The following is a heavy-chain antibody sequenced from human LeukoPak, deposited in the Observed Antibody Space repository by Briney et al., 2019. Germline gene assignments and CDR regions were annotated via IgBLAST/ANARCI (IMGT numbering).Heavy chain of an antibody. J-gene: IGHJ3*01. Sequence: GALRLSCTASGFTFKSYSMSWVRQAPGRGLECIASISASGGTTYYGDSVRGRFTSSRDNSKNTLYLQMSSLRADDTAVYYCAQRDDTFDFWGQGTMVIVSS. CDR3: AQRDDTFDF. V-gene: IGHV3-23*01. CDR2: ISASGGTT. CDR1: GFTFKSYS.